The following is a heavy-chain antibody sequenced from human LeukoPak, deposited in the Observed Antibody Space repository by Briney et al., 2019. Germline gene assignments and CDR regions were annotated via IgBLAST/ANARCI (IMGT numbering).Heavy chain of an antibody. Sequence: PGESLRLSCVASGVSISGQWMNWVRQAPGQGLEWVANIKHDGSEEYYEDSVKGRFTISRDDGRNSVSLQMNSVRAEDTAVYYCGYTNNFYHWGQGTLVVVSS. J-gene: IGHJ4*02. CDR1: GVSISGQW. CDR3: GYTNNFYH. D-gene: IGHD3-16*02. V-gene: IGHV3-7*01. CDR2: IKHDGSEE.